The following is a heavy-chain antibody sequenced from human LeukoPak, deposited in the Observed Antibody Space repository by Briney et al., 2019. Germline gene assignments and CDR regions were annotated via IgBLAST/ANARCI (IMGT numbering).Heavy chain of an antibody. J-gene: IGHJ4*02. CDR1: GYXFTGYY. Sequence: ASVKVSCKASGYXFTGYYVHWVRQAPGQGLEWMGWINPNSGGTNYAQKFQGRVTMTRDTSITTAYTELSSLRYDDTAVYYCARGSRNHFDFWGQGTLVTVSS. V-gene: IGHV1-2*02. D-gene: IGHD2-15*01. CDR3: ARGSRNHFDF. CDR2: INPNSGGT.